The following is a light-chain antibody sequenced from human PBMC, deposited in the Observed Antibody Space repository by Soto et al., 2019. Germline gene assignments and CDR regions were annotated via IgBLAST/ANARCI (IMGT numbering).Light chain of an antibody. V-gene: IGLV2-11*01. CDR1: SSDVGGYNY. J-gene: IGLJ1*01. CDR2: DVS. Sequence: QSALTQPRSVSGSPGQSVTISCTGTSSDVGGYNYVSWYQHHPGTAPKLMIYDVSMRPSGVPDRFSGSKSGNTASLTISGLQAEDEADYYCCSYAGSYTLYVFVTGTKLTVL. CDR3: CSYAGSYTLYV.